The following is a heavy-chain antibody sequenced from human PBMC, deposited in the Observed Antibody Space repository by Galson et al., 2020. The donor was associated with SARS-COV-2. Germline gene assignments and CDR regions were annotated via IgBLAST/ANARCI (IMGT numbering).Heavy chain of an antibody. CDR1: GFTFSSYA. J-gene: IGHJ4*02. V-gene: IGHV3-23*01. D-gene: IGHD6-19*01. Sequence: GESLKISCAASGFTFSSYAMSWVRQAPGKGLEWVSAISGSGGSTYYADSVKGRFTISRDNSKNTLYLQMNSLRAEDTAVYYCANSGGSGWLFDYWGQGTLVTVSS. CDR3: ANSGGSGWLFDY. CDR2: ISGSGGST.